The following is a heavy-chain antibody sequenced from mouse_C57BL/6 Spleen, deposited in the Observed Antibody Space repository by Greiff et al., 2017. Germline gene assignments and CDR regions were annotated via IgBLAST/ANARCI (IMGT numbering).Heavy chain of an antibody. CDR2: IHPNSGST. CDR1: GYTFTSYW. D-gene: IGHD1-1*01. V-gene: IGHV1-64*01. CDR3: ARFSTVVGTFAY. J-gene: IGHJ3*01. Sequence: QVQLQQPGAELVKPGASVKLSCKASGYTFTSYWMHWVKQRPGQGLEWIGMIHPNSGSTNYNEKFKSKATLTVDKSSSTAYMQLSSLTSEDSAVYYCARFSTVVGTFAYWGQGTLVTVSA.